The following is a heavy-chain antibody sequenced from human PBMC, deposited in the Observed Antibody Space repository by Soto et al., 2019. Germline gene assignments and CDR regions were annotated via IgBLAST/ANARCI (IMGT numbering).Heavy chain of an antibody. D-gene: IGHD5-12*01. J-gene: IGHJ6*02. CDR2: ISAYNGNT. V-gene: IGHV1-18*01. Sequence: ASVKVSCKASGYTFTSYGISWVRQAPGQGLEWMGWISAYNGNTNYAQKLQGRVTMTTDTSTSTAYMELRSLRSDDTAVYYCARVSRSPYDPLGNYYYYYGMDVWGQGTTVTVSS. CDR1: GYTFTSYG. CDR3: ARVSRSPYDPLGNYYYYYGMDV.